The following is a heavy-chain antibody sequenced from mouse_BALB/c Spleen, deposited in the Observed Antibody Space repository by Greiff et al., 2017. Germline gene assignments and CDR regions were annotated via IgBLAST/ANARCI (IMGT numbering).Heavy chain of an antibody. CDR2: ISSGGSYT. D-gene: IGHD2-3*01. CDR1: GFTFSSYA. Sequence: EVQVVESGGGLVKPGGSLKLSCAASGFTFSSYAMSWVRQSPEKRLEWVAEISSGGSYTYYPDTVTGRFTISRDNAKNTLYLEMSSLRSEDTAMYYCARDLDGYYAMDYWGQGTSVTVSS. CDR3: ARDLDGYYAMDY. J-gene: IGHJ4*01. V-gene: IGHV5-9-4*01.